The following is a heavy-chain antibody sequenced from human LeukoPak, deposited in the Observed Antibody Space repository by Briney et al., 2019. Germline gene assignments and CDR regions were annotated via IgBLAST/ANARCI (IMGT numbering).Heavy chain of an antibody. CDR3: AIGGDSSTSCYRCFNS. V-gene: IGHV5-51*01. J-gene: IGHJ4*02. D-gene: IGHD2-2*01. CDR1: GYRFTSYW. Sequence: GASLKISCKGPGYRFTSYWIGWVRQTPGKGLEWMGLIYPGDSDTRYSPSFRGQVTISADKSISTAYLQWSSLKASDTAMYYCAIGGDSSTSCYRCFNSWGQGTLVTVSS. CDR2: IYPGDSDT.